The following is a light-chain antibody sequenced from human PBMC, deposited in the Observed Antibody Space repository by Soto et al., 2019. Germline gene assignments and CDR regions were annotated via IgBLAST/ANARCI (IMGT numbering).Light chain of an antibody. CDR3: GSYTGSSYV. V-gene: IGLV2-14*01. CDR1: SSDVGAYNY. Sequence: LTQPASVSGSPGQSITISCTGTSSDVGAYNYVSWYQQHPGKAPKLMIYEVSNRPSGVSNRFSGSKSGNTASLTISGLQAEDEADYYCGSYTGSSYVFGTGTKVTVL. J-gene: IGLJ1*01. CDR2: EVS.